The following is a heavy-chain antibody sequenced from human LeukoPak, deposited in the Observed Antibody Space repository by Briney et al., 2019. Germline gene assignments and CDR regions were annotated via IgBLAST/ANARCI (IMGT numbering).Heavy chain of an antibody. J-gene: IGHJ3*02. D-gene: IGHD6-6*01. V-gene: IGHV1-46*01. CDR1: GDTFITYY. CDR3: ATSSIAARDPRKNAFDI. CDR2: ISLGGGST. Sequence: ASVKVSCKASGDTFITYYMYWVRQAPGQGLEWMGIISLGGGSTNYAQKFQGRITMTRDMSTTTVYMDLSSRRSEDTAVYYCATSSIAARDPRKNAFDIWGQGTMVTVSS.